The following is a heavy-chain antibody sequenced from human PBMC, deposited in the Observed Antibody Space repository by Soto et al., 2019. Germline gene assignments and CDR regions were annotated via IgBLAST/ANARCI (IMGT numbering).Heavy chain of an antibody. D-gene: IGHD6-19*01. CDR1: GYTFTSYA. J-gene: IGHJ4*02. Sequence: GASVKVSCKASGYTFTSYAFHWVRQAPGQRLEWMGWINAGNGNTKYSQKFQDRSTITRDTSASTAYLELSSLTSEDTALYYCARGSVSIAVPGSVTPYFDKWGQGTLVTVSS. CDR2: INAGNGNT. V-gene: IGHV1-3*01. CDR3: ARGSVSIAVPGSVTPYFDK.